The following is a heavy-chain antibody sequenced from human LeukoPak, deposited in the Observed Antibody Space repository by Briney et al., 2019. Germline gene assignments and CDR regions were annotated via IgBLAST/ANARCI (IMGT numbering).Heavy chain of an antibody. CDR1: GGSFSGYY. CDR3: AKSNGYGLVDI. CDR2: INHSGST. J-gene: IGHJ3*02. V-gene: IGHV4-34*01. D-gene: IGHD3-10*01. Sequence: SETLSLTCAVYGGSFSGYYWSWIRQPPGKGLEWIGEINHSGSTNYNPSLKSRVTKSVDTSKNQFSLKLSSVTAADTAVYYCAKSNGYGLVDIWGQGTMVTVSS.